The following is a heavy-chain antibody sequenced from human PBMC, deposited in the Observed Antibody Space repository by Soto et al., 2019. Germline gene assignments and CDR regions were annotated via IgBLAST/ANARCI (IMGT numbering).Heavy chain of an antibody. CDR1: GFTFSSYA. Sequence: LRLSCAASGFTFSSYAMHWVRQAPGKGLEWVAVISYDGSNKYYADSVKGRFTISRDNSKNTLYLQMNSLRAEDTAVYYCARDGGYEGDYYYYSMDVWGQGTTVTVSS. D-gene: IGHD5-12*01. CDR2: ISYDGSNK. V-gene: IGHV3-30-3*01. CDR3: ARDGGYEGDYYYYSMDV. J-gene: IGHJ6*02.